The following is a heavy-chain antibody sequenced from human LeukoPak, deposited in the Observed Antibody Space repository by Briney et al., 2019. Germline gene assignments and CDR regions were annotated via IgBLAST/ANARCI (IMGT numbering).Heavy chain of an antibody. D-gene: IGHD3-10*01. CDR1: GGSFSGYY. V-gene: IGHV4-34*01. CDR2: INHSGST. CDR3: ARRKGFGEGYFDS. Sequence: NPSETLSLTCAVYGGSFSGYYWSWIRQPPGKGLEWIGEINHSGSTNYNPSLKSRVTISVDTSKNQFSLKLTSVTAADTAVYYCARRKGFGEGYFDSWGQRTLVTVSS. J-gene: IGHJ4*02.